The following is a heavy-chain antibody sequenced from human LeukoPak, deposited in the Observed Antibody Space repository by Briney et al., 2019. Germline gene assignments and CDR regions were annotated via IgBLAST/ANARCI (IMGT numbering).Heavy chain of an antibody. J-gene: IGHJ4*02. D-gene: IGHD2-15*01. CDR2: IWYDGSDK. CDR3: ARGGCSGGSCPFDC. V-gene: IGHV3-33*01. Sequence: GRSLRLSCAASGFTFSSYGMHWVRQAPGKGLEWVAVIWYDGSDKYYADSVKGRFTISRDNSTNTLYLQMNSLRAEDTAVYYCARGGCSGGSCPFDCWGQGTLVTVSS. CDR1: GFTFSSYG.